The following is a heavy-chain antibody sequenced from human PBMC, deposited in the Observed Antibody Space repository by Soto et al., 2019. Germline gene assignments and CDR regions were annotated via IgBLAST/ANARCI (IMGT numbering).Heavy chain of an antibody. J-gene: IGHJ4*02. CDR1: GGSFKSGSYS. CDR2: VYHTGRT. D-gene: IGHD3-3*01. V-gene: IGHV4-61*01. Sequence: ETLSLTCTVSGGSFKSGSYSWSWIRQPPGKGLEWIGYVYHTGRTSYNPSLKSRVSISMDTSKNQFSLNLDSVTAADTAVYFCARAFAYFDAWGQGTLVTVAS. CDR3: ARAFAYFDA.